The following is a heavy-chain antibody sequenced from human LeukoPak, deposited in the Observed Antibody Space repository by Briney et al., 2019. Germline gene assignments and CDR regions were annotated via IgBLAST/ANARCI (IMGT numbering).Heavy chain of an antibody. Sequence: SETLSLTCTVSGGSISSYYWSWIRQPPGKGLEWIGYIYYSGSTNYNPSLKSRVTISVDTSKNQFSLKLSSVTAADTAVYYCARAEYCSSTSCPDSNYYYYGMDVWGQGTTVTVSS. CDR2: IYYSGST. CDR3: ARAEYCSSTSCPDSNYYYYGMDV. V-gene: IGHV4-59*12. D-gene: IGHD2-2*01. CDR1: GGSISSYY. J-gene: IGHJ6*02.